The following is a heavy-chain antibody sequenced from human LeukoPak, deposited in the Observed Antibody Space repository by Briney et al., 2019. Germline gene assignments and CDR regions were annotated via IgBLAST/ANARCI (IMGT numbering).Heavy chain of an antibody. Sequence: GESLKIACKGSGYSFTNYWIGWVRQMPGEGLEWMGIIYPDDSDTRYSPSFQAQVTISADKSIRTANLQWSSLKASDTAIYYCARGGFGTPQFDYWGQGTLVTVSS. D-gene: IGHD3-10*01. V-gene: IGHV5-51*01. CDR1: GYSFTNYW. CDR2: IYPDDSDT. J-gene: IGHJ4*02. CDR3: ARGGFGTPQFDY.